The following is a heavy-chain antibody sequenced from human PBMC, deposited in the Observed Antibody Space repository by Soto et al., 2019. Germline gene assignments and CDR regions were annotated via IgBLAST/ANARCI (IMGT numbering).Heavy chain of an antibody. V-gene: IGHV4-31*03. CDR3: ARGSRYCSGGNCYSLLIDY. CDR2: IYYTGGT. Sequence: TLSLTCTVSVGSISSDCYYWNWIRQHPEKGLEWIGYIYYTGGTYYNPSLKSRVSISIDTSKNQFSLTLSSVTAADTAVYYCARGSRYCSGGNCYSLLIDYWGQGTLVTVSS. D-gene: IGHD2-15*01. CDR1: VGSISSDCYY. J-gene: IGHJ4*01.